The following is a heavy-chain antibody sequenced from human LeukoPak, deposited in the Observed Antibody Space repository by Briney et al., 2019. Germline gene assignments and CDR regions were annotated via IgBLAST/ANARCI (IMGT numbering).Heavy chain of an antibody. V-gene: IGHV1-18*01. CDR1: GYTFTSYA. Sequence: GAPVKVSCKASGYTFTSYAMHWVRQAPGQRLEWMGWISAYNGNTNYTQKLQGRVTMTTDTSTSTAYMELRSLRSDDTAVYYCATGIAEEYWGQGTLVTVSS. J-gene: IGHJ4*02. CDR3: ATGIAEEY. D-gene: IGHD6-13*01. CDR2: ISAYNGNT.